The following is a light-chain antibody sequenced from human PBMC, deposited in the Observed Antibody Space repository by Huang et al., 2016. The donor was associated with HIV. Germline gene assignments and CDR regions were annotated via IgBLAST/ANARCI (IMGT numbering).Light chain of an antibody. CDR2: GAS. J-gene: IGKJ2*01. CDR1: QDIRSY. CDR3: QQYDSLYT. V-gene: IGKV1-33*01. Sequence: IQMTQSPASLSAYEGDRVTISCQANQDIRSYLNWYKQKPGKAPRLLIYGASNLQAGVPSRFSGNGSGTDFTITISSLQSEDIATYYCQQYDSLYTFGQGTRLEIK.